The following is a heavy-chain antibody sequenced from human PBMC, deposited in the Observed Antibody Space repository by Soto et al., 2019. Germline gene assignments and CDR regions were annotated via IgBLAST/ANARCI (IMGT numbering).Heavy chain of an antibody. V-gene: IGHV1-3*01. CDR3: ARPHKSGSYYVLDY. CDR2: INAGNGNT. Sequence: ASVKVSCKASGYTFTSYARHWVRQAPGQRLEWMGWINAGNGNTKYSQKFQGRVTITRDTSASTAYMELSSLRSEDTAVYYCARPHKSGSYYVLDYWGQGTLVTVSS. D-gene: IGHD1-26*01. J-gene: IGHJ4*02. CDR1: GYTFTSYA.